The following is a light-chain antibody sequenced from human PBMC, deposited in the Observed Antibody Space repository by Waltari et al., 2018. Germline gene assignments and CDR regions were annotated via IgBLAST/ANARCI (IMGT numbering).Light chain of an antibody. Sequence: QSVLTQPPSVSGAPGQSITISCTGSSSNIGAGYDVPWYQHLPGTAPKLLIYGHNNRPSGVPDRFSGSKSGTSASLAITGLQAEDEADYYCQSYDSSVSAWVFGGGTKLTVV. CDR2: GHN. CDR1: SSNIGAGYD. CDR3: QSYDSSVSAWV. V-gene: IGLV1-40*01. J-gene: IGLJ3*02.